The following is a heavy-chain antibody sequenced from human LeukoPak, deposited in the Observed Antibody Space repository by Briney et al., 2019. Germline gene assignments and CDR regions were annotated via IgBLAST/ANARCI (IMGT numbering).Heavy chain of an antibody. D-gene: IGHD6-19*01. CDR1: GYTFSGYY. CDR2: INPNSGGT. V-gene: IGHV1-2*02. CDR3: ARLGYNSGSDY. Sequence: ASVKVSCKASGYTFSGYYMHWVRQAPGQGLEWMGWINPNSGGTNYAQKFQGRVTMTRDTSISTAYMEMRRLRSDDTAVYYCARLGYNSGSDYWGQGTLVTVSS. J-gene: IGHJ4*02.